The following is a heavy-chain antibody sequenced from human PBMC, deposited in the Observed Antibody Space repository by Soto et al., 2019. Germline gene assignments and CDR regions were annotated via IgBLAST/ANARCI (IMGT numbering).Heavy chain of an antibody. V-gene: IGHV3-21*01. J-gene: IGHJ6*02. Sequence: PGGSLRLSCVASGFTFSSYSMNWVRQAPGKGLEWVSSISSSSSYIYYADSVKGRFTISSDNAKNPLYLQMNSLRAEDTAGYYCARLGGVVPALRSTQEGVDYYYGMDVWGEGTTGTVS. CDR2: ISSSSSYI. CDR3: ARLGGVVPALRSTQEGVDYYYGMDV. D-gene: IGHD2-2*01. CDR1: GFTFSSYS.